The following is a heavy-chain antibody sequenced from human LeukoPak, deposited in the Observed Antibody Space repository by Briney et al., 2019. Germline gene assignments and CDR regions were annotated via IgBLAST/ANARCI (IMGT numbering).Heavy chain of an antibody. CDR3: ARPSPPGDGYNPCDY. J-gene: IGHJ4*02. D-gene: IGHD5-24*01. CDR1: GFTFSSYS. V-gene: IGHV3-48*01. CDR2: ISSSSSTI. Sequence: PGGSLRLSCAASGFTFSSYSMNWVRQAPGKGLEWVSYISSSSSTIYYADSVKGRFTISRDNSKSTVYLQMNSLRPEDTAMYYCARPSPPGDGYNPCDYWGPGALVIVSS.